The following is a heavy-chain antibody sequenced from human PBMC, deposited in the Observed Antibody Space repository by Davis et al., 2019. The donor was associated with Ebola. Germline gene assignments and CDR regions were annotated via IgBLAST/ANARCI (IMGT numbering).Heavy chain of an antibody. J-gene: IGHJ4*02. CDR1: GFTFSSYS. V-gene: IGHV3-48*02. Sequence: PGGSLRLSCAASGFTFSSYSMNWVRQAPGKGLEWVSYISSSSSTIYYADSVKGRFTISRDNAKNSLYLQMNSLRDEDTAVYYCARGWPRLAGIAAAGPLNYWGQGTLVTVSS. D-gene: IGHD6-13*01. CDR3: ARGWPRLAGIAAAGPLNY. CDR2: ISSSSSTI.